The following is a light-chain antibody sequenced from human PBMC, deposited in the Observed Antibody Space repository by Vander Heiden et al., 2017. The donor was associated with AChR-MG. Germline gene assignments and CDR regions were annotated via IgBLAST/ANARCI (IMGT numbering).Light chain of an antibody. J-gene: IGKJ2*01. Sequence: DIQMTQSPSTLSASVGDRVTITCRASQSITGWLAWYQQKPGKAPTLLIYKASSLESGVPSRFSGSGSGTEFTLTINSLQPDDFATYYCQQDNVYPFTFGQGTKLEIK. CDR1: QSITGW. CDR3: QQDNVYPFT. V-gene: IGKV1-5*03. CDR2: KAS.